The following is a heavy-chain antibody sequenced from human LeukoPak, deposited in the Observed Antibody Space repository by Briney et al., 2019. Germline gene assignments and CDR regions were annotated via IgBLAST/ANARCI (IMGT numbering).Heavy chain of an antibody. Sequence: GASVKVSCKASGYTFTSYGISWVRQAPGQGLEWMGWISAYNGNTNYAQKLQGRVTMTTDTSTSTDYMELRSLRSDDTAVYYCARVGYSSSTGDFDYWGQGTLVTVSS. D-gene: IGHD6-6*01. J-gene: IGHJ4*02. CDR3: ARVGYSSSTGDFDY. CDR2: ISAYNGNT. CDR1: GYTFTSYG. V-gene: IGHV1-18*01.